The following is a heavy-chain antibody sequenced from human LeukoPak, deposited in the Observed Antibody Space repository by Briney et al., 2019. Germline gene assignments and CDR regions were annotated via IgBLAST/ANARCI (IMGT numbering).Heavy chain of an antibody. V-gene: IGHV3-9*01. D-gene: IGHD3-10*01. J-gene: IGHJ5*02. CDR1: GFTFDDYA. CDR2: ISWNSGSI. CDR3: AKDGRSGSYFSWFDP. Sequence: GRSLRLSCAASGFTFDDYAMHWVRQAPGKGLEWVSGISWNSGSIGYADSVKGRFTISRDNAKNSLYLQMNSLRAEDTALYYCAKDGRSGSYFSWFDPWGQGTLVTVSS.